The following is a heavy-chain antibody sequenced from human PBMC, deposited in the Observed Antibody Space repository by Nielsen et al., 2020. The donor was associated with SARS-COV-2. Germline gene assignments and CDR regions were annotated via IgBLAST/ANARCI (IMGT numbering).Heavy chain of an antibody. CDR2: IYNSGIT. Sequence: SETLSLTCTVSGGSISSADYYWSWIRQPPGKGLEWIGHIYNSGITYYNPSLQSRLTISKNTSKRRVSLKLRSVTAADTAVYYCARGRYELLTGSRAFDYWGQGTQVTVSS. J-gene: IGHJ4*02. CDR3: ARGRYELLTGSRAFDY. CDR1: GGSISSADYY. D-gene: IGHD3-9*01. V-gene: IGHV4-30-4*01.